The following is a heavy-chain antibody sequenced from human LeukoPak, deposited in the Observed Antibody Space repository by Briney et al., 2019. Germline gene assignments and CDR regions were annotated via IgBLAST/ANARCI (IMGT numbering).Heavy chain of an antibody. CDR1: GFPFSTLG. Sequence: GGSLRLSCSASGFPFSTLGMHWVRQAPGKGLEHVSTIGSDGDGTYYADSVKDRFTISRDNSKNAVYLQMSSLRPEDTAVYYCVSPVFINFWGQGTLVPVSS. CDR3: VSPVFINF. D-gene: IGHD1-14*01. CDR2: IGSDGDGT. V-gene: IGHV3-64D*06. J-gene: IGHJ4*01.